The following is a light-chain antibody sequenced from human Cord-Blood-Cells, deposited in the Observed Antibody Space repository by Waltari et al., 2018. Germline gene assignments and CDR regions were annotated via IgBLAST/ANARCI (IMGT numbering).Light chain of an antibody. CDR1: SPTLGSTY. CDR2: RNN. V-gene: IGLV1-47*01. Sequence: QPVLPQPHPQSGTPGQWVTIACSASSPTLGSTYVSWYQQLPGTAPKLLIYRNNQRPSGVPDRFSGSKSGTSASLAISGLRSEDEADYYCAAWDDSLSGWVFGGGTKLTVL. J-gene: IGLJ3*02. CDR3: AAWDDSLSGWV.